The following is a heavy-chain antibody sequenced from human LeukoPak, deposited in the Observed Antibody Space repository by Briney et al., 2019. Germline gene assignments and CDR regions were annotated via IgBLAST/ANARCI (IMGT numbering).Heavy chain of an antibody. V-gene: IGHV3-48*01. D-gene: IGHD1-26*01. CDR2: ISSSGSTI. CDR1: GFTFSSYS. Sequence: GGSLRLSCAASGFTFSSYSMNWIRQAPGKGLEWVSYISSSGSTIYYADSVTGRFTISRDNSKNTLYLQMNSLRAEDTAVYYCARVGEGAAKDWGQGTLVTVSS. J-gene: IGHJ4*02. CDR3: ARVGEGAAKD.